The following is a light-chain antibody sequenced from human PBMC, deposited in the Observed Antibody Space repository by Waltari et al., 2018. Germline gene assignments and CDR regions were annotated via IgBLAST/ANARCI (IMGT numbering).Light chain of an antibody. J-gene: IGKJ2*01. CDR1: QSVLYSSNNKNY. CDR3: QQYYSTPYT. Sequence: DIVMTQSPDSLAVSLGERATINRKSSQSVLYSSNNKNYLAWYQQKPGQPPKLLIYWASTRESGVPDRFSGSGSGTDFTLTISSLQAEDVAVYYCQQYYSTPYTFGQGTKLEIE. V-gene: IGKV4-1*01. CDR2: WAS.